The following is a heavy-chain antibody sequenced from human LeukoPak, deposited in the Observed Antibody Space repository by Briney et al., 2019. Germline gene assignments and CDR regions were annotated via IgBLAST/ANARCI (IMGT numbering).Heavy chain of an antibody. J-gene: IGHJ4*02. CDR2: ISSSGGSI. CDR1: GFTFSSYE. D-gene: IGHD3-9*01. CDR3: ARGFDSGY. V-gene: IGHV3-48*03. Sequence: GGSLRLSCAASGFTFSSYEMNWVRQAPGKGLEWVSHISSSGGSIKYADSVNGRFTISRDNAKNSLSLQMNSLRAEDTAVYYCARGFDSGYWGQGTLVIVSS.